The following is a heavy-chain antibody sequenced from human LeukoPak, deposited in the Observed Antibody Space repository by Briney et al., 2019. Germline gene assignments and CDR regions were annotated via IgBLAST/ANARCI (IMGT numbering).Heavy chain of an antibody. Sequence: SETLSLTCTVFGDSISSYYWSWIRQPPGKGLEWIGSIYYSGITSYNPSLKSRVTISVHTSKNQFSLKLCSVTAADAAVYYCARDQSGSYIFDYWGQGTLVTVSS. D-gene: IGHD1-26*01. V-gene: IGHV4-59*01. J-gene: IGHJ4*02. CDR3: ARDQSGSYIFDY. CDR2: IYYSGIT. CDR1: GDSISSYY.